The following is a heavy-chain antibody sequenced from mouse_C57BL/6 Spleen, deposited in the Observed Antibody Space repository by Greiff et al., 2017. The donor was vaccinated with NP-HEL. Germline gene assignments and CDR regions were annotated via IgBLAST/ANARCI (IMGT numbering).Heavy chain of an antibody. V-gene: IGHV1-62-2*01. CDR1: GYTFTEYT. CDR3: ARHESLPITTVVARGAWFAY. D-gene: IGHD1-1*01. Sequence: VQLQQSGAELVKPGASVKLSCKASGYTFTEYTIHWVKQRSGQGLEWIGWFYPGSGSIKYNEKFKDKATLTADKSSSTVYMELSRLTSEDSAVYFWARHESLPITTVVARGAWFAYWGQGTLVTVSA. CDR2: FYPGSGSI. J-gene: IGHJ3*01.